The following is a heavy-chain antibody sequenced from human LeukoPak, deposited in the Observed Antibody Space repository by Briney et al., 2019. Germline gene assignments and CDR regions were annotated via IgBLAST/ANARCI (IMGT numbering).Heavy chain of an antibody. CDR3: ARPRTYYDFWRGYPPFDY. D-gene: IGHD3-3*01. CDR2: TSAYNGNT. Sequence: ASVKVSCKASGYTFTSYGISWVRQAPGQGLEWMGWTSAYNGNTNYAQKLQGRVTMTTDTSTSTAYMELRSLRSDDTAVYYCARPRTYYDFWRGYPPFDYWGQGTLVTVSS. CDR1: GYTFTSYG. J-gene: IGHJ4*02. V-gene: IGHV1-18*01.